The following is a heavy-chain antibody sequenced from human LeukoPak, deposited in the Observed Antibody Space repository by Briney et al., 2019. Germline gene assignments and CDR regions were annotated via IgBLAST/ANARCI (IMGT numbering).Heavy chain of an antibody. Sequence: PGGSLRLSCAASVFTFSRYSMNWGRQAPGKGREGGSYISRRSSTIYYADSVKGRFTISRDNAKNSLYLQMNSLRAEDTAVSNCARDSGWYTGFDYWGQGTLLPVSS. CDR1: VFTFSRYS. CDR2: ISRRSSTI. D-gene: IGHD6-19*01. J-gene: IGHJ4*02. CDR3: ARDSGWYTGFDY. V-gene: IGHV3-48*01.